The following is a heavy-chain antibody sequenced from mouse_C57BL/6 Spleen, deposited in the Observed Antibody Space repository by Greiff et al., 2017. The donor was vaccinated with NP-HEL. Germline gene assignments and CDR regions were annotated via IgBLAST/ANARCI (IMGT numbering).Heavy chain of an antibody. V-gene: IGHV1-72*01. CDR3: ARKEVIADYYAMDY. CDR2: IDPNSGGT. J-gene: IGHJ4*01. CDR1: GYTFTSYW. Sequence: VQLQQSGAELVKPGASVKLSCKASGYTFTSYWMHWVKQRPGRGLEWIGRIDPNSGGTKYNEKFKSKATLTVDKPSSTAYMQLSSLTSEDSAVYYCARKEVIADYYAMDYWGQGTSVTVSS. D-gene: IGHD2-13*01.